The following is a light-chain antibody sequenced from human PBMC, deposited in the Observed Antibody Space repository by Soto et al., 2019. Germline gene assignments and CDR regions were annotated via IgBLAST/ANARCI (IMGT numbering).Light chain of an antibody. CDR2: DVS. CDR3: SSSTSSSTPLV. V-gene: IGLV2-14*01. CDR1: SSDVGGYNY. J-gene: IGLJ3*02. Sequence: QSALTQPASVSGSPGQSITISCTGTSSDVGGYNYVSWYQQHPGKAPKLMIYDVSNRPSGVSNRFSGSKSGNTASLTISGLQPEDEAAYYCSSSTSSSTPLVFGGGTKRTVL.